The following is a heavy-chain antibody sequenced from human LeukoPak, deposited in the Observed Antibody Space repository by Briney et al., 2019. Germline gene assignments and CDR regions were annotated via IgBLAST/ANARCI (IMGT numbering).Heavy chain of an antibody. J-gene: IGHJ4*02. D-gene: IGHD2/OR15-2a*01. CDR2: IKVGEGNT. CDR3: SRSSDTTSWYYFDH. Sequence: ASVKVSCKASGYTFTGYYMHWVRQAPGQGPEWMGWIKVGEGNTHFAQKFQDRVSVTRDISSNTAFLELRNLRSDDTAVYFCSRSSDTTSWYYFDHWGQGTLVTVSS. V-gene: IGHV1-2*02. CDR1: GYTFTGYY.